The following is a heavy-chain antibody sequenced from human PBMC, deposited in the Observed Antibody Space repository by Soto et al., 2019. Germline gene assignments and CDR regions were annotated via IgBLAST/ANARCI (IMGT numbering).Heavy chain of an antibody. CDR2: VYYSGST. CDR3: ARGYYDTSGQSNTFDI. J-gene: IGHJ3*02. V-gene: IGHV4-59*01. CDR1: GASISSSY. Sequence: SETLSLTCTVSGASISSSYWSWIRQSPGKGLEWIGYVYYSGSTNYNPSLKRRVTISVDASKNPFSLKLSSVTAADTAVYYCARGYYDTSGQSNTFDIWGQGTMVTV. D-gene: IGHD3-22*01.